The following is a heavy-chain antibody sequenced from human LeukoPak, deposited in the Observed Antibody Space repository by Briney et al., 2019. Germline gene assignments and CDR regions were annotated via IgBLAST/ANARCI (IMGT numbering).Heavy chain of an antibody. CDR1: GGSFSGYY. D-gene: IGHD6-13*01. CDR3: ARDGGAALAAAYNY. CDR2: INHSGST. V-gene: IGHV4-34*01. Sequence: SETLSLTCAVYGGSFSGYYWSWIRQPTGKGLEWIGEINHSGSTNYNPPLKSRVTISVDTSKNQFSLKLSSVTAADTAVYYCARDGGAALAAAYNYWGQGTLVTVSS. J-gene: IGHJ4*02.